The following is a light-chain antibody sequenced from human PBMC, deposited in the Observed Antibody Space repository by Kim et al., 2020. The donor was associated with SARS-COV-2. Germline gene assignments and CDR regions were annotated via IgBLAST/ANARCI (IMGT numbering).Light chain of an antibody. Sequence: PGERATLPCRASQSVSSSYLAWYQQKPGQAPRLLIYGASSRATGIPDRFSGSGSGTDFTLTISRLEPEDFAVYYCQQYGSSPRFTFGPGTKVDIK. CDR2: GAS. J-gene: IGKJ3*01. CDR3: QQYGSSPRFT. CDR1: QSVSSSY. V-gene: IGKV3-20*01.